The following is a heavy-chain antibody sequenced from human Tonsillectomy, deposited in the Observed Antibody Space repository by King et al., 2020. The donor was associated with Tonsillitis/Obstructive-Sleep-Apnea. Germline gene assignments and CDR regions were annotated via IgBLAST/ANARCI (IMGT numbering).Heavy chain of an antibody. CDR1: GFTFSSYE. Sequence: EVQLVESGGGLVQPGGSLRLSCAASGFTFSSYEMNWVRQAPGKGLEWVSYISSSGRTIYYADSVKGRFTISRDNAKNSLYLQMNSLRAEDTGVYYCAIVQLERVRRDDAFDIWGQGTMVTVSS. D-gene: IGHD1-1*01. CDR2: ISSSGRTI. CDR3: AIVQLERVRRDDAFDI. J-gene: IGHJ3*02. V-gene: IGHV3-48*03.